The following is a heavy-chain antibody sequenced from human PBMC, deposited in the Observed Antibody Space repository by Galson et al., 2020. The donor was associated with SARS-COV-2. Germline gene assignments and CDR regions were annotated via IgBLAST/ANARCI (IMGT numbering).Heavy chain of an antibody. CDR1: GGSISDYY. Sequence: ASETLSLTCSVSGGSISDYYWTWIRQPPGMGLEYIGYIYHSGSTNYNPSLKSRVTISVDTSKNQFSLKVRSLTAADTALYYCARLSSSWYEGFDSWGHGTLVTVSS. CDR3: ARLSSSWYEGFDS. CDR2: IYHSGST. D-gene: IGHD6-13*01. V-gene: IGHV4-59*01. J-gene: IGHJ5*01.